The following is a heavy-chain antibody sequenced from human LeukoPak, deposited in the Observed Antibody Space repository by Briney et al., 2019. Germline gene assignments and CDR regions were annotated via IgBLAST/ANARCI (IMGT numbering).Heavy chain of an antibody. CDR1: GYTFTGYF. CDR3: ARDAHSSKLWYDP. J-gene: IGHJ5*02. V-gene: IGHV1-2*02. Sequence: ASVKVSCKASGYTFTGYFIHWVRQASGQGLEWMGWINPNSGGTNYAQKFQGRVTMTRDASISTVYMEVSSLRSDDTAVYFCARDAHSSKLWYDPWGQGTLVTVSS. D-gene: IGHD6-13*01. CDR2: INPNSGGT.